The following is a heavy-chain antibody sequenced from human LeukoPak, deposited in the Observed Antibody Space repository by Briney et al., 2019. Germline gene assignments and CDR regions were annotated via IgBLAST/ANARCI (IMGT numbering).Heavy chain of an antibody. D-gene: IGHD3-10*01. V-gene: IGHV5-10-1*01. Sequence: GESLKISCKGSGYSFTSYWISWGRQMPGKGLEWMGRIDPSDSYTNYSPSFQGHVTISADKSISTAYLQWSSLKASDTAMYYCARLPPGELASDYWGQGTLVTVSS. CDR1: GYSFTSYW. J-gene: IGHJ4*02. CDR2: IDPSDSYT. CDR3: ARLPPGELASDY.